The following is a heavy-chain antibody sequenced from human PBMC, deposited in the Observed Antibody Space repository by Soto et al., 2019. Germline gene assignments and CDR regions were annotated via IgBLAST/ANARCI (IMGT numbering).Heavy chain of an antibody. V-gene: IGHV3-30*04. D-gene: IGHD6-13*01. CDR2: ISFEGSYK. Sequence: GGSLRLSCEASGFAIRSNAIHWVRQAPGKGLEWVAVISFEGSYKYYADSVKGRFTVSRDNSKNTVSLQMDSLTGEDSALYYCVRAAGIAAAGSSQGVLWGQGTLVTVSS. CDR3: VRAAGIAAAGSSQGVL. CDR1: GFAIRSNA. J-gene: IGHJ4*02.